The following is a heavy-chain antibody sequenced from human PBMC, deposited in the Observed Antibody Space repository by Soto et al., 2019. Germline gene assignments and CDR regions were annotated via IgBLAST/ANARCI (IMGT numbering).Heavy chain of an antibody. V-gene: IGHV1-2*02. CDR1: GYTFSGYY. J-gene: IGHJ6*01. Sequence: ASVKVSCNASGYTFSGYYMHWVRQAPGQGLAWMGWISPNSGGTNYAQKFQGRVTMTRDTSISTAYTELSRLRSDDTAVYYCARDGTVSTNYYYYYGIDVWVQEVTVTLS. CDR2: ISPNSGGT. D-gene: IGHD4-4*01. CDR3: ARDGTVSTNYYYYYGIDV.